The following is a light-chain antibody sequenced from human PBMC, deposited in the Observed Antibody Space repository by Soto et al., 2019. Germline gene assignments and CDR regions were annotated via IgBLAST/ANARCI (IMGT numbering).Light chain of an antibody. CDR1: QSISTW. CDR2: AAS. CDR3: QHGYITPLT. V-gene: IGKV1-39*01. J-gene: IGKJ4*01. Sequence: DIQMTQSPSTLSASVGDRVAITCRASQSISTWLAWYQQKPGKAPNLLIYAASTLQSGVPSRFSGSGSGTDFTLTISSLQPEDFATYFCQHGYITPLTFCGRTIVDI.